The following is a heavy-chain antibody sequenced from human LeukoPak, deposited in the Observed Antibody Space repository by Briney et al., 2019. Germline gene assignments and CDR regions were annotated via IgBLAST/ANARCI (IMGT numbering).Heavy chain of an antibody. J-gene: IGHJ5*02. Sequence: GGSLRLSCAASGFTFMSYSMNWVRQAPGKGLEWVSSISSSSSYIYYADSVKGRFTFSRDNAKNSLSLQMNSLRAEDTAVYYCARDGEVGVGRWFDPWGQGTLVTVSS. D-gene: IGHD1-26*01. CDR3: ARDGEVGVGRWFDP. CDR1: GFTFMSYS. V-gene: IGHV3-21*01. CDR2: ISSSSSYI.